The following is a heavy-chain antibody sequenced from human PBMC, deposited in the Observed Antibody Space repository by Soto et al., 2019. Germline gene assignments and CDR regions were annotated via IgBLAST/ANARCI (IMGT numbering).Heavy chain of an antibody. CDR3: ARGWPYDFWSDFDY. Sequence: GGSLRLSCAASGFTFSSYGMHWVRQAPGKGLEWVAVIWYDGSNKYYADSVKGRFTISRDNSKNTLYLQMNSLRAEDTAVYYCARGWPYDFWSDFDYWGQGTLVTVSS. J-gene: IGHJ4*02. D-gene: IGHD3-3*01. CDR1: GFTFSSYG. V-gene: IGHV3-33*01. CDR2: IWYDGSNK.